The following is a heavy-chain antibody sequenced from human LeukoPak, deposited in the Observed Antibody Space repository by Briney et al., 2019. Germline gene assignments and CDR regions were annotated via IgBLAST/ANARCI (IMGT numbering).Heavy chain of an antibody. Sequence: PGGSLRLSCAASGFTFNSYAMHWVRQAPGKGLEWVAVISYDGSNKYYADSVKGRFTISRDNSKNTLYLQMNSLRAEDTAVYYCASRWMATTTDHRDYWGQGTLVTVSS. V-gene: IGHV3-30*04. CDR1: GFTFNSYA. J-gene: IGHJ4*02. CDR3: ASRWMATTTDHRDY. D-gene: IGHD5-24*01. CDR2: ISYDGSNK.